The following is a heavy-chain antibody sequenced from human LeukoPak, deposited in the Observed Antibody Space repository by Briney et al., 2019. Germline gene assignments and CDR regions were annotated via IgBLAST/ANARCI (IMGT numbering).Heavy chain of an antibody. CDR1: GFTFSSYS. D-gene: IGHD6-19*01. CDR3: ARDQGAVAGRNY. CDR2: ISSSSSYI. Sequence: GGSLRLSCAASGFTFSSYSMNWVRQAPGKGLEWVSSISSSSSYIYYADSVKGRITISRDNAKNSLYLQMNSLRAEDTAVYYCARDQGAVAGRNYWGQGTLVTVSS. J-gene: IGHJ4*02. V-gene: IGHV3-21*01.